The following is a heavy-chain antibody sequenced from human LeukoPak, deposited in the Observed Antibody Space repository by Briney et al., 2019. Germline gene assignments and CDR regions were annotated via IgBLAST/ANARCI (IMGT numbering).Heavy chain of an antibody. Sequence: PSETLSLTCTVSGVSISSSSYYWGWIRQPPGKGLESIGSIYYSGSTYYNPSLKSRVTISVDTSKNQFSLKLSSVTAADTAVYYCARLPLYSSSWTEAYYFDYWGQGTLVTVSS. D-gene: IGHD6-13*01. J-gene: IGHJ4*02. V-gene: IGHV4-39*01. CDR2: IYYSGST. CDR3: ARLPLYSSSWTEAYYFDY. CDR1: GVSISSSSYY.